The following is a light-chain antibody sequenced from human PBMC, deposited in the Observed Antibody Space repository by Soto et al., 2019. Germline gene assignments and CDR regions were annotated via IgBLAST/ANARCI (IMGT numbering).Light chain of an antibody. CDR1: QSISSY. J-gene: IGKJ2*01. CDR3: QHSYSTPYT. V-gene: IGKV1-39*01. CDR2: AAS. Sequence: DIQVTQSPSSLSASVGDRVTITCRASQSISSYLNWYQQKPGKAPDLLIYAASSLQSGVPSRFSGSGSGTEFTLTIRSLQPEDFGTYYCQHSYSTPYTFGQGTRLDIK.